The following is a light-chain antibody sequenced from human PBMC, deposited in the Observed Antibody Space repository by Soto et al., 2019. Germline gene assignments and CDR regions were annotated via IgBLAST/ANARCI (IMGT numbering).Light chain of an antibody. CDR3: QQYNNWLYT. V-gene: IGKV3-15*01. CDR2: GAS. Sequence: EIVMTQSPATLPVSPGERATLSCSASQSVSSNLAWYQQKPGQAPRLLIYGASTRATGIPARFSGSGSGTEFTVTISGLQSEDFAVYYCQQYNNWLYTFGQGTKLEIK. CDR1: QSVSSN. J-gene: IGKJ2*01.